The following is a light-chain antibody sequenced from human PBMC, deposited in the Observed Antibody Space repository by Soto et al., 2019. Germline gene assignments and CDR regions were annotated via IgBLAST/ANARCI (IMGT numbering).Light chain of an antibody. CDR1: SSNIGSNT. J-gene: IGLJ2*01. Sequence: QSVLTQPPSASGTPGQRVTISCSGSSSNIGSNTVNWYQQLPGTAPKLLIYSNNQRPSGVPDRFSGSKSGTSASLAISGLQSEDEADYYCAAWDDSLNARTGVFGGGTQLTV. CDR3: AAWDDSLNARTGV. V-gene: IGLV1-44*01. CDR2: SNN.